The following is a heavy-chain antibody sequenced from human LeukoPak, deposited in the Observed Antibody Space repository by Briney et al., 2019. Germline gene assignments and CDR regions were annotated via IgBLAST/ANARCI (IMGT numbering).Heavy chain of an antibody. CDR1: GYTLTELS. V-gene: IGHV1-24*01. CDR3: ARVSESGSNWIYYYYMDV. D-gene: IGHD1-26*01. Sequence: ASVKVSCKVSGYTLTELSMHWVRQAPGKGLEWMGGFDPEDGETIYAQKFQGRVTMTEDTSTDTAYMELSSLRSEDTAVYYCARVSESGSNWIYYYYMDVWGKGTTVTVSS. J-gene: IGHJ6*03. CDR2: FDPEDGET.